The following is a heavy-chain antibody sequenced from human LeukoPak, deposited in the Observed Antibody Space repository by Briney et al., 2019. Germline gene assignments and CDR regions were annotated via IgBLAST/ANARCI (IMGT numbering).Heavy chain of an antibody. CDR3: ARGRWLPYYFDY. Sequence: SETLSLTCTVSGGSISSSSYYWGWIRQPPGKGLEWIGSIYYSGSTYYNPSLKSRVTISVDTSKNQFSLKLSSVTAADTAVYYCARGRWLPYYFDYWGQGTLVTVSS. CDR1: GGSISSSSYY. V-gene: IGHV4-39*01. D-gene: IGHD5-24*01. CDR2: IYYSGST. J-gene: IGHJ4*02.